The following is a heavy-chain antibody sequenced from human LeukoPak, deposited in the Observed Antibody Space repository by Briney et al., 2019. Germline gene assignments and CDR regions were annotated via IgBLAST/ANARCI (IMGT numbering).Heavy chain of an antibody. CDR2: IDHSGST. CDR1: GGSIINSNW. J-gene: IGHJ4*02. CDR3: ARGYGGNFYFDY. V-gene: IGHV4-4*02. D-gene: IGHD4-23*01. Sequence: SETLSLTCTVSGGSIINSNWWSWVRQPPGKGLEWIGEIDHSGSTSYNPSLKSRVTIPVDRSKNQFSLKLSSVTAADTAVYYCARGYGGNFYFDYWGQGTLVTVSS.